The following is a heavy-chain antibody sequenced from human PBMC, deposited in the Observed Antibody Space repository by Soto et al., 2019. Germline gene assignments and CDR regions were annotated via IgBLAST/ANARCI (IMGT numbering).Heavy chain of an antibody. J-gene: IGHJ4*02. V-gene: IGHV4-59*01. CDR1: GGSISSNY. D-gene: IGHD6-13*01. CDR3: ARYRREAVAGYTLDN. Sequence: KPSETLSLTCTVSGGSISSNYWTWIRQPPGKGLEWIGNVYNSGRTNYNPSLKSRVTISADTSKSQFSLKVNSMTAADTAVYYCARYRREAVAGYTLDNWGQGILVTVSS. CDR2: VYNSGRT.